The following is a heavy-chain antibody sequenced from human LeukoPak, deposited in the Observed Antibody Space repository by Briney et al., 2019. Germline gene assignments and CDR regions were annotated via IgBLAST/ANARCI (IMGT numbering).Heavy chain of an antibody. V-gene: IGHV1-69*04. D-gene: IGHD6-25*01. CDR3: ARGWIAATQGIDY. CDR2: IIPILGIA. Sequence: SVKVSCKASGGTFSSYAISWVRQAPGQGLEWMGRIIPILGIANYAQKFQGRVTTTADKSTSTAYMELSSLRSEDTAVYYCARGWIAATQGIDYWGQGTLVTVSS. CDR1: GGTFSSYA. J-gene: IGHJ4*02.